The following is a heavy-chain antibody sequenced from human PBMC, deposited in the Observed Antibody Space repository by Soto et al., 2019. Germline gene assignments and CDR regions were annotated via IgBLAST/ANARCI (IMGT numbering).Heavy chain of an antibody. CDR1: GFTFSSYA. CDR3: AKDKLYAIYTSPADYMDV. J-gene: IGHJ6*03. V-gene: IGHV3-23*01. CDR2: ISGSGGST. Sequence: PGGSLRLSCAASGFTFSSYAMSWVRQAPGKGLEWVSAISGSGGSTYYADSVKGRFTISRDNSKNTLYLQMNSLRAEDTAVYYCAKDKLYAIYTSPADYMDVWGKGTTVTVSS. D-gene: IGHD2-8*01.